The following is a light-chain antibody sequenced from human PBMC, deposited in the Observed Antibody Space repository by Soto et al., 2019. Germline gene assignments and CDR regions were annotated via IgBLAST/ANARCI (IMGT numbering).Light chain of an antibody. CDR2: AAS. CDR1: QSIRTD. V-gene: IGKV1-39*01. CDR3: QQSSRCPWT. Sequence: DIQMTQSPSTLSASAGERATISCRASQSIRTDLTWYQQKSGQGPRLLIYAASSLNTGIPSRFSGSWSGTEFTLTISSLEPEDFAISYCQQSSRCPWTFGQGTKVEIK. J-gene: IGKJ1*01.